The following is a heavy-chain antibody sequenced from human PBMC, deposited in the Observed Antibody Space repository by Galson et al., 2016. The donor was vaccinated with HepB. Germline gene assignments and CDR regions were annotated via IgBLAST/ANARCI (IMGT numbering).Heavy chain of an antibody. V-gene: IGHV3-21*01. J-gene: IGHJ6*02. Sequence: RQAPGKGLEWVSSVSSSSSYIYYADSVKGRFTISRDNAKNPLYLQMNSLRAEDTAAYYFARVGGLRFFEYGMSVWGQGTTVTFSS. D-gene: IGHD3-3*01. CDR2: VSSSSSYI. CDR3: ARVGGLRFFEYGMSV.